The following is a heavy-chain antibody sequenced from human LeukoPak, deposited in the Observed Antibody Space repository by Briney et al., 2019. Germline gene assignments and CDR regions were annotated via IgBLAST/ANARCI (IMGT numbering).Heavy chain of an antibody. J-gene: IGHJ4*02. V-gene: IGHV3-23*01. Sequence: GGSLRPSCAASGFTFSSYAMSWVRQAPGKGLEWVSVISASGGAYHADSVKGRFTISRDNSNNTLYLQMNSLRAEDTAVYYCAKDRSYSFDYWGQGTLVTVSS. CDR2: ISASGGA. CDR1: GFTFSSYA. D-gene: IGHD5-18*01. CDR3: AKDRSYSFDY.